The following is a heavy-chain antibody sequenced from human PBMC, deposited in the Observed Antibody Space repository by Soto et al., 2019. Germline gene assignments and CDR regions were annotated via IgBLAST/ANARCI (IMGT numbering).Heavy chain of an antibody. CDR2: IWKDGNNK. J-gene: IGHJ3*01. Sequence: QVQLVESGGGVVQPERSLRLSCAAAGFSVRTSGMHWVRQAPGKGLEWVALIWKDGNNKVYADSVKGRFTISNDNSQNTIYLQMDSLRGEETALYYCARDDNVQGNDFDVWGQGTMVTVSS. CDR1: GFSVRTSG. V-gene: IGHV3-33*01. CDR3: ARDDNVQGNDFDV. D-gene: IGHD3-10*02.